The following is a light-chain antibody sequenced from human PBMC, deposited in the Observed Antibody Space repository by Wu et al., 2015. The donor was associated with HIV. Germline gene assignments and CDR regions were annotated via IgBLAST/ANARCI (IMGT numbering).Light chain of an antibody. CDR1: QSVSSSY. CDR2: GAS. CDR3: QQYGSSPRT. Sequence: EIVLTQSPGTLSLSPGERATLSCRASQSVSSSYLAWYQQKPGQAPRLLIYGASRRATGIPARFSGSGSGTDFTLTISSLEPEDFAVYYCQQYGSSPRTFGQGTKVEIK. J-gene: IGKJ1*01. V-gene: IGKV3-20*01.